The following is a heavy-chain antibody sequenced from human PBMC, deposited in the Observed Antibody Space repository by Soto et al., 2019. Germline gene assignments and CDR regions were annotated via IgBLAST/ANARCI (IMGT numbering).Heavy chain of an antibody. Sequence: QLQLQESGPGLVKPSETLSLTCVVSGGSLSSSDNFWGWIRQRPGTGLECIGTIYYSGKTYYNLSIESRLTISADRSKNHISLNLTSVTAADTAMYYCAGGGELARREAFAFDVWGQGTRVTVSS. J-gene: IGHJ3*01. CDR1: GGSLSSSDNF. D-gene: IGHD6-13*01. CDR3: AGGGELARREAFAFDV. V-gene: IGHV4-39*02. CDR2: IYYSGKT.